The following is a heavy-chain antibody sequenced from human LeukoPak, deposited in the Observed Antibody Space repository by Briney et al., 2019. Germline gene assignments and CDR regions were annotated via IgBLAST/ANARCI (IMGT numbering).Heavy chain of an antibody. CDR2: IYHSGST. CDR3: ARDGYYYDSSGRDAFDI. V-gene: IGHV4-38-2*02. Sequence: TASETLSLTCTVSGYSISSGYYWGWIRQPPGKGLEWIGSIYHSGSTYYNPSLKSRVTISVDTSKNQFSLKLSSVTAADTAVYYCARDGYYYDSSGRDAFDIWGQGTMVTVSS. CDR1: GYSISSGYY. D-gene: IGHD3-22*01. J-gene: IGHJ3*02.